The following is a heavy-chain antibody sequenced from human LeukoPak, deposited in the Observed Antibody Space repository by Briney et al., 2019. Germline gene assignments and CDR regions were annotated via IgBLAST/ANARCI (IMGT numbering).Heavy chain of an antibody. J-gene: IGHJ4*02. V-gene: IGHV3-20*04. CDR1: GFTFGNYG. D-gene: IGHD4-17*01. Sequence: GGSLRLSCAASGFTFGNYGMSWVGQAPAKGLEWVSGINMNGGSTGYADSVEGRFTISRDNAKNSQYLQMNSLRVEDTALYYCARAQTYGDSRLLLDYWGQGTLVTVSS. CDR3: ARAQTYGDSRLLLDY. CDR2: INMNGGST.